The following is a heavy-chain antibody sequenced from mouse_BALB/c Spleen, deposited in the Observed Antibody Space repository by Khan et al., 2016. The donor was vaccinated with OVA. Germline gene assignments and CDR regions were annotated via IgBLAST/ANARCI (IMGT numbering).Heavy chain of an antibody. J-gene: IGHJ3*01. CDR2: INPINGGT. CDR3: IRSGYGSFAY. V-gene: IGHV1S81*02. D-gene: IGHD2-2*01. Sequence: VQLQQSGAELVKPGASVKLSCKASGYTFSSYYMYWVKQRPGQGLEWIGEINPINGGTNFNEKFKSKATLTVDKSSSTAYMQLSSLTSEDSAVYYCIRSGYGSFAYWGQGTLVTVSA. CDR1: GYTFSSYY.